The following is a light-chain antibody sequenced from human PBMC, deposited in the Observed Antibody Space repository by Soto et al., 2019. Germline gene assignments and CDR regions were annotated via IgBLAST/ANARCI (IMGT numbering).Light chain of an antibody. V-gene: IGKV3-20*01. Sequence: ETMMTQSPDTLSVSLGERATLSFRASQSLRSSLAWYQQKPGQAPRLLIYDASTRATGIPDRFSGSGSGTDFTLTISRLEPEDFAVYYCQQYGSSTGTFGQGTKVDNK. J-gene: IGKJ1*01. CDR2: DAS. CDR3: QQYGSSTGT. CDR1: QSLRSS.